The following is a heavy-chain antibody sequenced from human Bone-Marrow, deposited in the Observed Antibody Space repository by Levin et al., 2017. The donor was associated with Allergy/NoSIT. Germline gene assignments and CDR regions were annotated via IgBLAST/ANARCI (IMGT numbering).Heavy chain of an antibody. CDR1: GFSFSSFA. J-gene: IGHJ4*02. D-gene: IGHD3-22*01. Sequence: GGSLRLSCAVSGFSFSSFAMNWVRQSPGKGLEWVAVLSSDGYNKYYADSVKGRFTISRDNSKNTLYLQMSSLRPEDTALYYCATQNDGLLLPYFDYWGQGTPVAVSS. V-gene: IGHV3-30-3*02. CDR3: ATQNDGLLLPYFDY. CDR2: LSSDGYNK.